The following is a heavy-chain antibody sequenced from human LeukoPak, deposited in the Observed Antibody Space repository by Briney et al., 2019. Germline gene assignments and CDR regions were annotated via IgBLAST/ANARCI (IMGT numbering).Heavy chain of an antibody. CDR1: GGSISSGGYY. J-gene: IGHJ3*02. CDR2: IYYSGST. D-gene: IGHD3-22*01. V-gene: IGHV4-30-4*01. CDR3: ARSNYDSSGYHGAFDI. Sequence: PSETLSLTCTVSGGSISSGGYYWSWIRQPPGKGLEWIGYIYYSGSTYYNPSLKSRVTISVDTSKNQFSLKLSSVTAADTAVYYCARSNYDSSGYHGAFDIWGQGTMVTVSS.